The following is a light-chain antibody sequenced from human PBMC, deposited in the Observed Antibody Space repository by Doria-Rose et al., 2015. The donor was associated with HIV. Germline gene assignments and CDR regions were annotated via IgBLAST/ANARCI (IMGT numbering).Light chain of an antibody. V-gene: IGKV3-20*01. Sequence: EIVLTRSPGTLSLSPGERATLSCRASQSFSSTYLAWYQQKPGQAPSLLIYDGSTRATGIPDRFGASGSGTDFTLTINRLEPEDFALYYCHQYGTSWTFGQGTKVEI. CDR3: HQYGTSWT. CDR2: DGS. J-gene: IGKJ1*01. CDR1: QSFSSTY.